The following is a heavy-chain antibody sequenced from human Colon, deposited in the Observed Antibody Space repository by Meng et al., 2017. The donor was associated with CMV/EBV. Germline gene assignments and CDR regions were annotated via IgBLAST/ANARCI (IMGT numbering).Heavy chain of an antibody. Sequence: GGSLRLSCAASGFTFSSYYMHWVRRAPGKGLEWVAVISYDGSNKYYADSVKGRFTISRDNSKNTLYLQMNSLRAEDTAVYHGARDGGDCGGGGCYSGLALRHHYYYGMDVWGQGTTVTVSS. CDR3: ARDGGDCGGGGCYSGLALRHHYYYGMDV. CDR1: GFTFSSYY. V-gene: IGHV3-30-3*01. J-gene: IGHJ6*02. CDR2: ISYDGSNK. D-gene: IGHD2-15*01.